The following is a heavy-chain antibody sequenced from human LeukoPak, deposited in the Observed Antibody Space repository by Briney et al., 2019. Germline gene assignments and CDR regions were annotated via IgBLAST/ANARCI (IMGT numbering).Heavy chain of an antibody. CDR2: ISSSSTI. D-gene: IGHD4-17*01. J-gene: IGHJ4*02. CDR3: ARVADYGDYVHDY. Sequence: PGGSLRLSCAASGFTFSSYSMSWVRQAPGKGLEWVSYISSSSTIYYADSVKGRFTISRDNAKNSLYLQMNSLRDEDTAVYYCARVADYGDYVHDYWGQGTLVTVSS. V-gene: IGHV3-48*02. CDR1: GFTFSSYS.